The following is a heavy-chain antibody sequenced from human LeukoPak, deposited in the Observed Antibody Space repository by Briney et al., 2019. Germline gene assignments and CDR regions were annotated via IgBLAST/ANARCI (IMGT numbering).Heavy chain of an antibody. D-gene: IGHD3-3*01. J-gene: IGHJ6*02. Sequence: GGSLRLSCAASGFTFSSYEMNWVRQAPGKGLEWASYISSSGSTIYYADSVKGRFTISRDNAKNSLYLQMNSLGAEDTAVYYCARGRLLRFLEWNQYGMDVWGQGTTVTVSS. CDR2: ISSSGSTI. CDR1: GFTFSSYE. CDR3: ARGRLLRFLEWNQYGMDV. V-gene: IGHV3-48*03.